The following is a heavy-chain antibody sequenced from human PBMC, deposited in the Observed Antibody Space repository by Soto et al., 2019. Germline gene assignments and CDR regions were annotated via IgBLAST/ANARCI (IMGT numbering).Heavy chain of an antibody. D-gene: IGHD1-26*01. CDR1: GFTFSSYG. V-gene: IGHV3-30*18. CDR3: SKSKELPSYWYFDL. Sequence: QVQLVESGGGVVQPGRSLRLSCAASGFTFSSYGMHWVRQAPGKGLEWVAVISYDGSNKYYADSVKGRFTISRDNSKNTLYLQMNSLIAEDTAVYYCSKSKELPSYWYFDLWGRGTLVTVSS. CDR2: ISYDGSNK. J-gene: IGHJ2*01.